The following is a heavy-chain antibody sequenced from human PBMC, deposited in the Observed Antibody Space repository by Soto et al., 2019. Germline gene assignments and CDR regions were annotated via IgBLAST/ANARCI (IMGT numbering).Heavy chain of an antibody. J-gene: IGHJ2*01. CDR2: LWYDGTNK. CDR1: GFTVNSHG. CDR3: AKDAHPGVESDWYFDL. Sequence: PGGSLGLSCAASGFTVNSHGMHWVRQAPGKGLESVAVLWYDGTNKNYADSVKGRFTISRDNSKNSLYLQMNSLRTEDTALYYCAKDAHPGVESDWYFDLWGRGTLVTVSS. V-gene: IGHV3-33*03. D-gene: IGHD3-10*01.